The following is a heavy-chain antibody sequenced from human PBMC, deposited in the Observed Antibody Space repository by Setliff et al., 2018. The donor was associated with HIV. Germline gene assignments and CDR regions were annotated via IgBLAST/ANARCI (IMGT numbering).Heavy chain of an antibody. D-gene: IGHD5-12*01. CDR2: IYYSGST. J-gene: IGHJ4*02. CDR3: ASYRKAERWLQLGGNFDY. CDR1: GGSISSSSYY. Sequence: PSETLSLTCTVSGGSISSSSYYWGWIRQPPGKGLERIGSIYYSGSTYYNPSLKSRVTISVDTSKNQFSLKLSSVTAADTAVYYCASYRKAERWLQLGGNFDYWGQGTLVTVSS. V-gene: IGHV4-39*01.